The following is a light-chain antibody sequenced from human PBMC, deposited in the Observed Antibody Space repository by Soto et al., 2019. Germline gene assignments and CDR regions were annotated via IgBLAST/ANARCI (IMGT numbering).Light chain of an antibody. Sequence: SYELSQPLSVSVALGQTARITCEGNNIGSKSVHWYQQKPGQAPVLVIYRDSNRPSGIPERFSGSNSGNTATLTISRAQAGDEADYYCQVWDSSTVVFAGGTKVTVL. V-gene: IGLV3-9*01. CDR3: QVWDSSTVV. J-gene: IGLJ2*01. CDR2: RDS. CDR1: NIGSKS.